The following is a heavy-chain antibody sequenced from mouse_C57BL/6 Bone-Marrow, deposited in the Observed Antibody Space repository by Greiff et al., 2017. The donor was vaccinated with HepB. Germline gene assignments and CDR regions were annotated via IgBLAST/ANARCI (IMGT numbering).Heavy chain of an antibody. CDR3: TTVIRRFAY. CDR2: IDPENGDT. D-gene: IGHD2-4*01. V-gene: IGHV14-4*01. Sequence: EVQLQQSGAELVRPGASVKLSCTASGFNIKDDYMHWVKQRPEQGLEWIGWIDPENGDTEYASKFQGKATITAETSSNTAYLQLSSLTSEDTAVYYCTTVIRRFAYWGQGTLVTVSA. CDR1: GFNIKDDY. J-gene: IGHJ3*01.